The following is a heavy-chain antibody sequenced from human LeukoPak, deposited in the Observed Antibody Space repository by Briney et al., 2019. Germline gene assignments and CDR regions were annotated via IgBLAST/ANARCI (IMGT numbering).Heavy chain of an antibody. CDR2: IYTSGST. D-gene: IGHD3-22*01. Sequence: PSETLSLTCTVSGGSLSSGSYYWSWLRQPAGTGLEWIGRIYTSGSTNYNPSLKSRVTISVDTSKNQFSLKVSSVTAADTAVYYCARERWYYDDSSGYYDYWGQGTLVTVSS. CDR1: GGSLSSGSYY. J-gene: IGHJ4*02. CDR3: ARERWYYDDSSGYYDY. V-gene: IGHV4-61*02.